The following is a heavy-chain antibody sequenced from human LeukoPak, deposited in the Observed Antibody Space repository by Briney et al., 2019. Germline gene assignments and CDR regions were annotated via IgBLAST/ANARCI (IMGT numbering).Heavy chain of an antibody. CDR3: SGMGGASYYGMDV. V-gene: IGHV3-23*01. CDR1: GFTFSSYA. D-gene: IGHD1-26*01. Sequence: GGSLRLSCAASGFTFSSYAMSWVRQAPGKGLEWVSAISGSGGSTYYADSVKGRFTISRGNSKNTLYLQMNSLRAEDTAVHYCSGMGGASYYGMDVWGQGTTVTVSS. J-gene: IGHJ6*02. CDR2: ISGSGGST.